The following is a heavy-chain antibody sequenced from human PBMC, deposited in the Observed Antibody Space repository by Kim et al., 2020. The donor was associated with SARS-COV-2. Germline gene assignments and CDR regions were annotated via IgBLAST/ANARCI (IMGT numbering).Heavy chain of an antibody. V-gene: IGHV3-20*04. J-gene: IGHJ6*02. CDR2: INWNGDDT. CDR1: GFTFDDYG. D-gene: IGHD5-18*01. CDR3: ARDTHTGGMDV. Sequence: GGSLRLSCAASGFTFDDYGMSWVRQAPGKGLEWVSGINWNGDDTGYVDSVKGRFTISRDNGKNVLYLQMNSLRAEDTALYYCARDTHTGGMDVWGQGTTVTVYS.